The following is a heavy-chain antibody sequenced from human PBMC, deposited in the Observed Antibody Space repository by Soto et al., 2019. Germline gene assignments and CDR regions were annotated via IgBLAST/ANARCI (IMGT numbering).Heavy chain of an antibody. CDR3: ARFRSNYFDY. D-gene: IGHD1-26*01. CDR2: INYVGRTS. Sequence: PSETLSLTCTVSGDSMSGFYWSWIRQTPGKGLEWIGYINYVGRTSYYSPSLQSRVTISLDSSKNQFSLILSSVTAADTAVYFCARFRSNYFDYWGQGTQV. CDR1: GDSMSGFY. J-gene: IGHJ4*02. V-gene: IGHV4-59*01.